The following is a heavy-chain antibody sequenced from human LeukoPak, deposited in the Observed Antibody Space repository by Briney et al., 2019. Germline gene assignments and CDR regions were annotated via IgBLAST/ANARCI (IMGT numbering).Heavy chain of an antibody. Sequence: KPSETLSLTCTVSGGSISSYYWSWIRQPAGKGLEWIGRIYTSGSTNYNPSLKSRVTMSVDTSKNQFSLKLSSVTAADTAVYYCARVLSGSYMSRALWRRPDAFDIWGQGTMVTVSS. D-gene: IGHD1-26*01. J-gene: IGHJ3*02. V-gene: IGHV4-4*07. CDR3: ARVLSGSYMSRALWRRPDAFDI. CDR2: IYTSGST. CDR1: GGSISSYY.